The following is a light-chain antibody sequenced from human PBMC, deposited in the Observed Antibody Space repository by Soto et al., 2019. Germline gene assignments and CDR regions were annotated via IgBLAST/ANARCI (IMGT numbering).Light chain of an antibody. Sequence: ETVLTQSPATLSLSPGERATLSCRASESVSNSLAWYHHKPGQTPRLLIYNASNGATGIPARFSGSGSGTDFILTISSLEPEDFAVYYCQQYNNWPPWTFGQGTKVDIK. CDR2: NAS. CDR3: QQYNNWPPWT. J-gene: IGKJ1*01. CDR1: ESVSNS. V-gene: IGKV3-11*01.